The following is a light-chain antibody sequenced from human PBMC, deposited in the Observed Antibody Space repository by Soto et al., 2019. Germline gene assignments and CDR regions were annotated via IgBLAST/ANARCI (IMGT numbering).Light chain of an antibody. CDR2: DAS. V-gene: IGKV3-11*01. CDR3: QQRSNWPPEPT. Sequence: EIVLTQSPATLSLSPGERATLSCRASQSVSSYLAWYQQKPGQAPRLLIYDASNRATGIPARFSGIGSGTDFTLTISSLEPEDFAVYYCQQRSNWPPEPTFGGGTKVEIK. J-gene: IGKJ4*01. CDR1: QSVSSY.